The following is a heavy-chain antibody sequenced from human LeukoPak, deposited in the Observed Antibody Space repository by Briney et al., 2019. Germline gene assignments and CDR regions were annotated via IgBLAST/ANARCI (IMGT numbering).Heavy chain of an antibody. CDR2: IIPILGIA. V-gene: IGHV1-69*10. Sequence: SVKVSCKASGGTFSSYAISWVRQAPGQGLEWMGGIIPILGIANYAQKFQGRVTITRGTSTSTVYMEMSSLRFEDRGVYYCATDLENCRGGSCPPRGAFDIWGQGTLVTVSS. CDR3: ATDLENCRGGSCPPRGAFDI. J-gene: IGHJ3*02. D-gene: IGHD2-15*01. CDR1: GGTFSSYA.